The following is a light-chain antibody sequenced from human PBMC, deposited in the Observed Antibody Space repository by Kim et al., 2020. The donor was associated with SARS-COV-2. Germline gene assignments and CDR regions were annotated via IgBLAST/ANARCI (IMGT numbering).Light chain of an antibody. J-gene: IGKJ1*01. CDR1: QSVSTNY. Sequence: PGERATLSCRASQSVSTNYLAWYQHKPGQAPKLLIYAASRRATGIPDRFSGSGSGTDFTLTMSRLEPEDFALYYCQQYSVSATFGQGTKVDIK. CDR3: QQYSVSAT. V-gene: IGKV3-20*01. CDR2: AAS.